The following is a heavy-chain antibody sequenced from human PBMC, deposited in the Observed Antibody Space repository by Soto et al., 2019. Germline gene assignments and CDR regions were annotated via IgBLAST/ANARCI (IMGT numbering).Heavy chain of an antibody. V-gene: IGHV3-48*01. D-gene: IGHD2-2*01. CDR3: ARDYCSITSCLTGFDP. J-gene: IGHJ5*02. CDR1: GFTFSSYS. Sequence: EVQLVESGGGLVQPGGSLRLSCAASGFTFSSYSMNWVRQAPGKGLEWVSYISSSSSTIYYADSVKGRFTISRDNAKNSLYLQMNSLRAEDTVVYYFARDYCSITSCLTGFDPWAREPWSPSPQ. CDR2: ISSSSSTI.